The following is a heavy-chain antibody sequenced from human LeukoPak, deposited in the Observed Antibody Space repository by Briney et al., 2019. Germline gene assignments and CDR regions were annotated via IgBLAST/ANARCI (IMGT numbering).Heavy chain of an antibody. J-gene: IGHJ4*02. D-gene: IGHD3-22*01. CDR3: ARGYYYDSSGCHDY. V-gene: IGHV4-59*01. CDR1: GGSISSYY. Sequence: PSETLSLTCTVSGGSISSYYWSWIRQPPGKGLEWIGYIYYSGSTNYNPSLKSRVTISVDTSKNQFSLKLSSVTAADTAVYYCARGYYYDSSGCHDYWGQGTLVTVSS. CDR2: IYYSGST.